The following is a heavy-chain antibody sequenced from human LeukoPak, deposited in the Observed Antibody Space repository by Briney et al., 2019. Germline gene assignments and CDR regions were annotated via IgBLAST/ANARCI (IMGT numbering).Heavy chain of an antibody. CDR2: INPSGGST. D-gene: IGHD3-3*01. CDR1: GYTFTSYY. CDR3: ARVSLEGYYDFWSGYSGFDY. V-gene: IGHV1-46*01. J-gene: IGHJ4*02. Sequence: ASVKVSCKASGYTFTSYYMHWVRQAPGQGLEWMGIINPSGGSTSYAQKFQGRVTMTRDTSTSTVYMELSRLRSDDTAVYYCARVSLEGYYDFWSGYSGFDYWGQGTLVTVSS.